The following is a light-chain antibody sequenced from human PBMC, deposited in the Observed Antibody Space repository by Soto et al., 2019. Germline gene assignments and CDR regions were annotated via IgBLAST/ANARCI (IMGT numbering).Light chain of an antibody. V-gene: IGKV1-5*03. CDR2: KAS. Sequence: DIQMTQSPSTLSASVGDRVTITCRASQNISIWLAWYQQKAGRAPKLLIYKASNLEIGVPSRFRGSGSGTEFTLTISSLQPDDIAAYYCQQFNSYLITFGQVTRLEIQ. CDR3: QQFNSYLIT. J-gene: IGKJ5*01. CDR1: QNISIW.